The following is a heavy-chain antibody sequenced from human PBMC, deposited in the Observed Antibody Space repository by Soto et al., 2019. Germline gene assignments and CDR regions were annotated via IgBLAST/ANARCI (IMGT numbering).Heavy chain of an antibody. J-gene: IGHJ6*03. D-gene: IGHD2-2*01. CDR3: AKGLHCSSTSCYEGSYYYMDV. CDR2: ISGSGGST. V-gene: IGHV3-23*01. Sequence: GGSLRLSCAASGFTFSSYAMSWVRQAPGKGLEWVSAISGSGGSTYYADSVKGRFTISRDNSKNTLYLQMNSLRAEDTAVYYCAKGLHCSSTSCYEGSYYYMDVWGKGTTVTVSS. CDR1: GFTFSSYA.